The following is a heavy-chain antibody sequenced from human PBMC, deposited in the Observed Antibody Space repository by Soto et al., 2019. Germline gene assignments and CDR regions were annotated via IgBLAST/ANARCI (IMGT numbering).Heavy chain of an antibody. CDR3: ARDDYPYYDDSSGYHFDY. J-gene: IGHJ4*02. CDR1: GFTFNTYN. V-gene: IGHV3-48*01. CDR2: ISDSSSTI. D-gene: IGHD3-22*01. Sequence: PGGSLRLSCAASGFTFNTYNMIWVRQAPGKGLEWVSYISDSSSTIHYADSVKGRFTISRDNAKNSLYLQMNSLRAEDTAVYYCARDDYPYYDDSSGYHFDYWGQGALVTVSS.